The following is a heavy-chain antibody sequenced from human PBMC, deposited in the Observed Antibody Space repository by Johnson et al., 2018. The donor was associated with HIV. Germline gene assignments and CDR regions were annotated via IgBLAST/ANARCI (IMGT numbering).Heavy chain of an antibody. CDR1: GFAVSRNY. J-gene: IGHJ3*02. V-gene: IGHV3-66*01. CDR3: AKDIVGGELVYAFDI. Sequence: VQLVESGGGVVQPGGSLRLSCAASGFAVSRNYINWVRQAPGKGLEWVSIIYTGGATHYADSVRGRFSISRDNSKNTLYLQMNSLRAEDTAVYYCAKDIVGGELVYAFDIWGQGAMVTVSS. D-gene: IGHD3-16*01. CDR2: IYTGGAT.